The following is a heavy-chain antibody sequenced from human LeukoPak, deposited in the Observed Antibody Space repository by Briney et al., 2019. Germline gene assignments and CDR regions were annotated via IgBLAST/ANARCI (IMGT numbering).Heavy chain of an antibody. CDR2: IYYSGST. J-gene: IGHJ4*02. D-gene: IGHD2-2*01. V-gene: IGHV4-39*01. CDR3: ASHDLFVVVPAAIEY. CDR1: GGSISSSSYY. Sequence: SETLCLTCTVSGGSISSSSYYWGWIRQPPGKGLEWIGSIYYSGSTYYNPSLKSRVTISVDTSKNQFSLKLSSVTAADTAVYYCASHDLFVVVPAAIEYWGQGTLVTVSS.